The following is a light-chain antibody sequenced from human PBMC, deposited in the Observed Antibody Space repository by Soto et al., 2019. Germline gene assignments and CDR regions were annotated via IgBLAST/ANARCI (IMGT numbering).Light chain of an antibody. CDR2: GAS. CDR1: QSVSSSY. V-gene: IGKV3-20*01. J-gene: IGKJ3*01. Sequence: EIVLTQSPGTLSLSPGERATLSCRASQSVSSSYLAWYQQKPGQAPRLLIYGASNRSTGIPDRFSVSASGTDFTLPSSRLEPEDFAVYYCQHYGTSALFGPGTKVDIK. CDR3: QHYGTSAL.